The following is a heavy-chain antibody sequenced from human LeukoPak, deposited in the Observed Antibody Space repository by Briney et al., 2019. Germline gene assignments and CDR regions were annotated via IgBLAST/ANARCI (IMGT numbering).Heavy chain of an antibody. CDR1: YDRFTSYG. Sequence: ASVKVSCKASYDRFTSYGISWVRQAPGQGLEWMGWISAYSGKTSYAQNLQGRVTMTKDTSTTTAYMELRSLRPDDTAVYYCARGYSGYGPYDYWGQGTLVTVSS. CDR2: ISAYSGKT. V-gene: IGHV1-18*01. CDR3: ARGYSGYGPYDY. D-gene: IGHD5-12*01. J-gene: IGHJ4*02.